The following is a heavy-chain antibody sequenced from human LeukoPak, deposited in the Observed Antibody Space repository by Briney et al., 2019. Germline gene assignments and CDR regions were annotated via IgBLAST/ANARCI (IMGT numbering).Heavy chain of an antibody. CDR2: IYYSGST. D-gene: IGHD3-22*01. V-gene: IGHV4-30-4*01. Sequence: SQTLSLTCTVSGGSISSGDYYWSWIRQPPGKGLEWIGYIYYSGSTYYNPSLKSRVTISVDTSKNQFSLKVRSVTAADTAVYYCARQRFDYYDSSGYYYGFDYWGQGTLVTVSS. CDR3: ARQRFDYYDSSGYYYGFDY. J-gene: IGHJ4*02. CDR1: GGSISSGDYY.